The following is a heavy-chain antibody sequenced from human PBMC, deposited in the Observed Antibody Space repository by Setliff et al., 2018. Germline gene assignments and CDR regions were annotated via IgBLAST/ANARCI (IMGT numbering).Heavy chain of an antibody. CDR2: ISSYNDVT. J-gene: IGHJ3*01. V-gene: IGHV1-18*01. CDR3: AISTLSICSGGSRPNAFDV. CDR1: GYIFKSYG. Sequence: ASVKVSCKASGYIFKSYGISWVRQAPGQGLEWMGWISSYNDVTNYAQSFQGRVTMTTDTSKSAAYMDLWGLRSDDTAVYYCAISTLSICSGGSRPNAFDVWGQGTMVTVSS. D-gene: IGHD2-15*01.